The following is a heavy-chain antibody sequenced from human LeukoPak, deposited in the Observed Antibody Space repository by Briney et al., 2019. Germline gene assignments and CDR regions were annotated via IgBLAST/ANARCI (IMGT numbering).Heavy chain of an antibody. Sequence: ASVKVSCKASGYSFTNYYMHWVRHVPGQGPEWMGLINPSGGTKYAQKFRDRVTMTRDTSTSTIYMELSSLRSDDRAVYYCAREGLSDYRASRSFDIWGQGTMVTVSS. CDR3: AREGLSDYRASRSFDI. D-gene: IGHD4-11*01. J-gene: IGHJ3*02. V-gene: IGHV1-46*01. CDR1: GYSFTNYY. CDR2: INPSGGT.